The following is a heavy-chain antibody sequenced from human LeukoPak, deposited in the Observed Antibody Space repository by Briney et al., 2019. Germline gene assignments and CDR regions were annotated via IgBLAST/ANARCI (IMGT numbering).Heavy chain of an antibody. CDR2: IYYSGST. Sequence: PSETLSLTCTVSGGSISSGDYYWSWIRQPPGKGLEWIGYIYYSGSTYYNPSLKSRVTISVDTSKNQFSLKLSSVTAADTAVYYCARGGYGYAFYYYYYGMDVWGQGTTVTVSS. CDR1: GGSISSGDYY. D-gene: IGHD5-18*01. CDR3: ARGGYGYAFYYYYYGMDV. V-gene: IGHV4-30-4*01. J-gene: IGHJ6*02.